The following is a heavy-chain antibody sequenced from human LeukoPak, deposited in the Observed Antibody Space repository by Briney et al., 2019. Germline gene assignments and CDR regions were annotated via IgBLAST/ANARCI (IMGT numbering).Heavy chain of an antibody. J-gene: IGHJ6*03. CDR1: GFTFSTYG. Sequence: GGSLRLSCAASGFTFSTYGIPWVRQAPGKGLQWVAFIRYDGGNKYYADSVKGRFTISRDNSKNTLSLQMNSLSAEDTAVYYCAKEGRKFGVVIHYYYYMDVWGKGTTVTVSS. CDR3: AKEGRKFGVVIHYYYYMDV. D-gene: IGHD3-3*01. V-gene: IGHV3-30*02. CDR2: IRYDGGNK.